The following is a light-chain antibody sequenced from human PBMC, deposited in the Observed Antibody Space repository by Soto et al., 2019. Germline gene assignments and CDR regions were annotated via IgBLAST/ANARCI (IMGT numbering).Light chain of an antibody. V-gene: IGKV1-12*01. CDR2: AAS. CDR1: QGISNR. Sequence: DIQMTQSPSSVSASVGDRVTITCRASQGISNRLAWYQQKPGKAPNLLIYAASSLQSAVPSRFIGSGFGTDFTVTMSSLQPEDFATYYCHQAISFPHTFGQGTRLEI. CDR3: HQAISFPHT. J-gene: IGKJ5*01.